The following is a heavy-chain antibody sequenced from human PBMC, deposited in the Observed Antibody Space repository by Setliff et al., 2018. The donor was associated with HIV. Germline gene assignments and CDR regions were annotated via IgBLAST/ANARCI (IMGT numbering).Heavy chain of an antibody. CDR3: FTLVRGAPIDY. J-gene: IGHJ4*02. CDR1: GFTFWSHS. Sequence: PGGSLRLSCAASGFTFWSHSMLWVRQAPGKGLQWVAYISRGGDSIFYEDSVKGRFTISRDNAKNSLYLQMNSLRAEDTGVYRCFTLVRGAPIDYWGQGTLVTVSS. V-gene: IGHV3-48*04. CDR2: ISRGGDSI. D-gene: IGHD3-10*01.